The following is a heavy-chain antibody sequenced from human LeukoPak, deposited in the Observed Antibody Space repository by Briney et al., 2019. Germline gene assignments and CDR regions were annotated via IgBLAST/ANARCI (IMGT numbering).Heavy chain of an antibody. CDR3: AKESGSCLDY. CDR2: ISYDGSNK. Sequence: GGSLRLSCAASGFTFSSYGMHWVRQAPGKGLEWVAVISYDGSNKYYADSVKGRFTISRDNSKNTLYLQMNSLRAEDTAVYYCAKESGSCLDYWGQGTLVTVSS. D-gene: IGHD1-26*01. V-gene: IGHV3-30*18. CDR1: GFTFSSYG. J-gene: IGHJ4*02.